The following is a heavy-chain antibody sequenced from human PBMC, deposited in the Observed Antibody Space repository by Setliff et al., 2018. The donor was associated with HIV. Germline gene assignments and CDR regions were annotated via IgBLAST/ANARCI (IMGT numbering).Heavy chain of an antibody. J-gene: IGHJ3*02. CDR1: EYTFTL. Sequence: ASVKVSCKASEYTFTLIHRVRQAPGQRLEWMGWINTGSGITKSSQRFQGRVTITRDTSASTAYMELSSLRSEDTAVYYCARLSTWDPYDIFDIWGQGTMVTVSS. D-gene: IGHD3-22*01. CDR3: ARLSTWDPYDIFDI. V-gene: IGHV1-3*04. CDR2: INTGSGIT.